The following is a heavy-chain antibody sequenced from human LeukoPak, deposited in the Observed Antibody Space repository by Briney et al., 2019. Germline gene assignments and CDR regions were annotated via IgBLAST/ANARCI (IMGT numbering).Heavy chain of an antibody. J-gene: IGHJ4*02. V-gene: IGHV3-30*02. D-gene: IGHD6-6*01. Sequence: GGSLRLSCAASGLTFSSYGMHWVRQPPGKGREWVAFIRYDGSNKYSADSVKGRFTISRDNSKNTLYLQMSSLRDEDTAVYYCAKGRARISSSSAGYPIDYWGQGTLVTVSA. CDR2: IRYDGSNK. CDR3: AKGRARISSSSAGYPIDY. CDR1: GLTFSSYG.